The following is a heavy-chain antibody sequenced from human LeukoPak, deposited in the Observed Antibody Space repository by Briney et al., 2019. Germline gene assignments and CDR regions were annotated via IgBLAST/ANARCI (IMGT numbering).Heavy chain of an antibody. Sequence: ASVKVSCKASGYTFTCYDINWVRQATGQGLEWMGCMKPNSGNTGYAQKFQGRVTMTRNTSISTAYMELSSLRSEDTAVYYCARGRYNWNYVYWGQGTLVTVSS. D-gene: IGHD1-7*01. J-gene: IGHJ4*02. V-gene: IGHV1-8*01. CDR2: MKPNSGNT. CDR3: ARGRYNWNYVY. CDR1: GYTFTCYD.